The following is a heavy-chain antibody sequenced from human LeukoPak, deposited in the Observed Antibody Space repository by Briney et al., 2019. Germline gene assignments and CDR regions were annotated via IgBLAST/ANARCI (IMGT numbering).Heavy chain of an antibody. Sequence: GGSLRLSCAASGFTFSNAWMSWVRKAPGKRLERVGRIKSKTDGGTTDYAAPVKGRFTISRDDSKNTLYRQMNSLKTADTAVYYCTTSYDILTGYYTGSWGQGTLVTVSS. CDR2: IKSKTDGGTT. CDR3: TTSYDILTGYYTGS. J-gene: IGHJ4*02. V-gene: IGHV3-15*01. D-gene: IGHD3-9*01. CDR1: GFTFSNAW.